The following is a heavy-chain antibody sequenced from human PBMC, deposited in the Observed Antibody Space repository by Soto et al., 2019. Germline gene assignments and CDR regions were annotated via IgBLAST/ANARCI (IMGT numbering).Heavy chain of an antibody. CDR1: GYIFSDYD. J-gene: IGHJ6*02. Sequence: ASVKVSCKASGYIFSDYDINWLRQASGQGPEWMGWMNDKSGEKFCNQRIRGKFNMTWDTSMRTAYIEVGRLTSHDTAIYYCARGNPFNYAGFDVWGQGTTVTVSS. V-gene: IGHV1-8*01. CDR2: MNDKSGEK. CDR3: ARGNPFNYAGFDV. D-gene: IGHD3-16*01.